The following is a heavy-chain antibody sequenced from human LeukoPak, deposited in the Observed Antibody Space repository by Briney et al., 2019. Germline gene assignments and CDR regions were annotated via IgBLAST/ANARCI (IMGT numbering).Heavy chain of an antibody. CDR1: GFTFSSSS. CDR3: AISASHWFGP. J-gene: IGHJ5*02. CDR2: IRQDGSEE. Sequence: PGGSLRLSCEASGFTFSSSSMTWVRRAPGKGLEWVATIRQDGSEEYGDSVKGRFTISRDNAMKSLHLQMSSLRAEDTAVYYCAISASHWFGPWGQGTLVTVSS. V-gene: IGHV3-7*02.